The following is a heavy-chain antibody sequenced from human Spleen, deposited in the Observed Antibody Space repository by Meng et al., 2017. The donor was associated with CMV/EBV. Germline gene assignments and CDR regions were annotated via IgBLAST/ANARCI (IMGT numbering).Heavy chain of an antibody. CDR2: INHSGST. D-gene: IGHD1-1*01. V-gene: IGHV4-34*01. Sequence: GPGLVKLSGTLSRNGSVYGGSFSGYYWSWIGQPPGKGLEWIGEINHSGSTNYNPFLKSRVTISVDTSKNQFSLKLSSVTAADTAVYYCARGVRFYYWGQGTLVTVSS. CDR3: ARGVRFYY. J-gene: IGHJ4*02. CDR1: GGSFSGYY.